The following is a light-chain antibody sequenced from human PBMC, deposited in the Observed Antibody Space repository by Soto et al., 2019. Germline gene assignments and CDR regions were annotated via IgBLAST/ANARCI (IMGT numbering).Light chain of an antibody. V-gene: IGKV1-39*01. J-gene: IGKJ2*01. CDR1: QSISSY. CDR2: AAS. CDR3: QQSYSTPYT. Sequence: DIQMTQSPSSLSASVGDGVTITCRATQSISSYLNWYQQKPGKAPKLLIYAASSLQSGVPSRFSGSGSATDFNLTINSLQPEDFAIYYCQQSYSTPYTFGQGTKLEIK.